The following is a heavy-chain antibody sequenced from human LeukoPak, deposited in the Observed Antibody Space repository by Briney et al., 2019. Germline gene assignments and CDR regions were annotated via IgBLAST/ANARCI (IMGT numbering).Heavy chain of an antibody. V-gene: IGHV4-59*01. Sequence: PSETLSLTCSVSGGSISSYYWSWIRHPPGKGLEWIGYIFYSGSTNYNPSLKSRVTISVDTSKNQFSLRLSSVTAADTAVYYCAKDKGIAVAGPNWFDPWGQGTLVIVSS. CDR2: IFYSGST. CDR1: GGSISSYY. J-gene: IGHJ5*02. CDR3: AKDKGIAVAGPNWFDP. D-gene: IGHD6-19*01.